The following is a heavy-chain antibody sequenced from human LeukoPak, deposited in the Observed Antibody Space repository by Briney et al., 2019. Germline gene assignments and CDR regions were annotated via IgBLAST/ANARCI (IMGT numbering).Heavy chain of an antibody. V-gene: IGHV3-30-3*01. CDR3: ARFYANEWALPH. Sequence: GGSLRLSCAAYGFTFRNFAMHWVRQAPGKGLEWVGHISYDGSSKYNEDSVKGRFTISRDNSKNTLSLQMNSLRTEDTAVYYCARFYANEWALPHWGQGTLVTVSS. CDR2: ISYDGSSK. CDR1: GFTFRNFA. D-gene: IGHD1-26*01. J-gene: IGHJ4*02.